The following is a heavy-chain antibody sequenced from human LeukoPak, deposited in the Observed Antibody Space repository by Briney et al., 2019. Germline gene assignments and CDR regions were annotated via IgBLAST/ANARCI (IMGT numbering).Heavy chain of an antibody. J-gene: IGHJ5*02. V-gene: IGHV4-59*01. CDR1: GGSISSYY. Sequence: SETLSLTCTVSGGSISSYYWSWIRQPPGKGLEWIGYIYYSGSTNYNPSLKSRVIISVDTSKNQFSLKLSSVTAADTAVYYCARSRSLADYDSSGYQPWGQGTLVTVSS. D-gene: IGHD3-22*01. CDR2: IYYSGST. CDR3: ARSRSLADYDSSGYQP.